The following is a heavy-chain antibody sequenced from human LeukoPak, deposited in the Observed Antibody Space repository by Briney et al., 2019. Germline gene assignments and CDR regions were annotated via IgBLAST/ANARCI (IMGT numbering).Heavy chain of an antibody. CDR2: IYTSGST. V-gene: IGHV4-4*09. D-gene: IGHD3-9*01. CDR3: ARRLSDILTGPHDAFDI. Sequence: SETLSLTCTVSGGSISSYYWSWIRQPPGKGLEWIGYIYTSGSTNYNPSLKSRVTISVDTSKNQFSLRLSSVTAADTAVYYCARRLSDILTGPHDAFDIWGQGTMVTVSS. J-gene: IGHJ3*02. CDR1: GGSISSYY.